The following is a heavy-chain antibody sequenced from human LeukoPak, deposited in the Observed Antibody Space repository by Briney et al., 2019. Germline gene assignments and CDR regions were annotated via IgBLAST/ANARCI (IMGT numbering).Heavy chain of an antibody. D-gene: IGHD3-22*01. CDR3: ARSNYDSGGYQFDY. CDR2: IWYDGSNK. J-gene: IGHJ4*02. CDR1: GFTFSSYG. V-gene: IGHV3-33*01. Sequence: GGSLRLSCAASGFTFSSYGMHWVRQAPGKGLEWVAVIWYDGSNKYCADSVKGRFTISRDNSKNTLYLQMNSLRAEDTAVYYCARSNYDSGGYQFDYWGQGTLVTVSS.